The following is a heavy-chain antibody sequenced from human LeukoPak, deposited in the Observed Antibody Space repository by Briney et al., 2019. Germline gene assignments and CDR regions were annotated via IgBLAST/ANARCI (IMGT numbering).Heavy chain of an antibody. J-gene: IGHJ4*02. D-gene: IGHD4-17*01. Sequence: PSETLSLTCTVSGGSISSYYWSWIRQPPGKGLEWIGYIYYSGSTNYNPSLKSRVTISVDTSKNQFSLKLSSVTAADTAVYYCARVGTVTPDFDYWGQGTLVTVSS. CDR1: GGSISSYY. CDR3: ARVGTVTPDFDY. CDR2: IYYSGST. V-gene: IGHV4-59*01.